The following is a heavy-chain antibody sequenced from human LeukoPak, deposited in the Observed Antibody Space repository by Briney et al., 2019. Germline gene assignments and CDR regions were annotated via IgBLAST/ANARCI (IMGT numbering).Heavy chain of an antibody. J-gene: IGHJ4*02. CDR2: ISSNGGST. D-gene: IGHD1-26*01. V-gene: IGHV3-64D*06. CDR1: GFTFSRYA. Sequence: PGGSLRLSCSVSGFTFSRYAMHWVRQAPGKGLEYVSAISSNGGSTYYADSVKARFTISRDNSKVTLYLQMTSLRPEDTAIYYCVKDPSGNYFYFDYWGQGTLVTVSS. CDR3: VKDPSGNYFYFDY.